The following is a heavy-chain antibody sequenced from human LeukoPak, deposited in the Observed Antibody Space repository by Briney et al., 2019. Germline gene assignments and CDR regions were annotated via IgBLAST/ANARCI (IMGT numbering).Heavy chain of an antibody. J-gene: IGHJ5*02. Sequence: SETLSLTYTVFGGSISSYHWSWIRQPPGKGLEGIGYIYYSGSTNYNPSLKSRVTISVDTSKNQFSLKLSSVTAADTAVYYCARVVGSGSYYNVAGFDPWGQGTLVTVSS. V-gene: IGHV4-59*01. CDR1: GGSISSYH. D-gene: IGHD3-10*01. CDR2: IYYSGST. CDR3: ARVVGSGSYYNVAGFDP.